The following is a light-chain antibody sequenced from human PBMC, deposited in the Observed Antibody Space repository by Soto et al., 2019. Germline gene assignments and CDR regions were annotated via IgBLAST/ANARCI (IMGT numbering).Light chain of an antibody. J-gene: IGLJ1*01. CDR3: CSYAVSSTFV. V-gene: IGLV2-23*01. CDR1: SSDVGGYNY. Sequence: QSVLTQPPSASGSPGQSVTISCTGTSSDVGGYNYVSWYQQHPGKAPKLMIYEGSKRPSGVSNRFSGSKSGNTASLTISGLQAEDEADYYCCSYAVSSTFVFETGTKVTV. CDR2: EGS.